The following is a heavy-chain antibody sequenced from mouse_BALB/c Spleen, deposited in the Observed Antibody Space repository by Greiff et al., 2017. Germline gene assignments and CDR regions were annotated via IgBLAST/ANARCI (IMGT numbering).Heavy chain of an antibody. D-gene: IGHD1-1*01. J-gene: IGHJ2*01. CDR2: IYPGDGDT. CDR3: ARWNYGSSPPFDY. Sequence: QVQLQQSGPELVKPGASVKISCKASGYAFSSSWMNWVKQRPGQGLEWIGRIYPGDGDTNYNGKFKGKATLTADKSSSTAYMQLSSLTSVDSAVYFCARWNYGSSPPFDYWGQGTTLTVSS. CDR1: GYAFSSSW. V-gene: IGHV1-82*01.